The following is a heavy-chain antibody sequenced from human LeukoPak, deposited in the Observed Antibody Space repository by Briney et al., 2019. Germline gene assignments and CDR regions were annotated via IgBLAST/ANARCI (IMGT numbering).Heavy chain of an antibody. CDR3: TKECSGIYSADFDY. Sequence: PGGSLRLSCAASGLSFDEHAMRWVRQVPGKGLEWVSGINRNSDNMAYADSVKGRFTISRDNAKNSLYLQMNSLRSEDTAFYYCTKECSGIYSADFDYWGQGTLVTVSS. V-gene: IGHV3-9*01. CDR1: GLSFDEHA. J-gene: IGHJ4*02. D-gene: IGHD1-26*01. CDR2: INRNSDNM.